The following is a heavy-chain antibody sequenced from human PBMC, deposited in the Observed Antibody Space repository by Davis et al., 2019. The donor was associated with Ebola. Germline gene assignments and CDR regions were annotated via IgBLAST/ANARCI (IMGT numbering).Heavy chain of an antibody. CDR1: GYTFTGYY. CDR2: INPSGGST. D-gene: IGHD2-8*02. V-gene: IGHV1-46*01. J-gene: IGHJ4*02. CDR3: ARFPYCTGGVCYTDDY. Sequence: AASVKVSCKASGYTFTGYYMHWVRQAPGQGLEWMGIINPSGGSTSYAQKFQGRVTMTRDTSTSTVYMELSSLRSEDTAVYYCARFPYCTGGVCYTDDYWGQGTLVTVSS.